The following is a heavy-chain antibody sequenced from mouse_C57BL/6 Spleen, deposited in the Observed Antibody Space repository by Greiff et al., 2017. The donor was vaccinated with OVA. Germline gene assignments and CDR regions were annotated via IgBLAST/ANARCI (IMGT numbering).Heavy chain of an antibody. CDR3: ARQLVSWYFDV. D-gene: IGHD6-2*01. J-gene: IGHJ1*03. CDR1: GYAFSSSW. V-gene: IGHV1-82*01. Sequence: VQLQHSGPELVKPGASVKISCKASGYAFSSSWMNWVKQRPGKGLEWIGRIYPGDGDTNYNGKFKGKATLTADKSSSTAYMQLSSLTSEDSAVYFCARQLVSWYFDVWGTGTTVTVSS. CDR2: IYPGDGDT.